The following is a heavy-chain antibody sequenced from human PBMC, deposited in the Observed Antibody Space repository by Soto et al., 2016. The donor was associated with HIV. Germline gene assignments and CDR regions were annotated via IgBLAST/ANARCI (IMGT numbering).Heavy chain of an antibody. Sequence: QVQLQESGPGLVKPSQTLSLTCSVSGGSITGGSYYWTWIRQPAGKGLEWIGYIFANGNTNYHPSLKSRVTISVDTAKKQISLRLTSVTAADTAVYYCARDVDRAGGFWSARHPNYSSYYYMDVWGKGTTVIVS. CDR3: ARDVDRAGGFWSARHPNYSSYYYMDV. V-gene: IGHV4-61*02. CDR2: IFANGNT. J-gene: IGHJ6*03. D-gene: IGHD6-6*01. CDR1: GGSITGGSYY.